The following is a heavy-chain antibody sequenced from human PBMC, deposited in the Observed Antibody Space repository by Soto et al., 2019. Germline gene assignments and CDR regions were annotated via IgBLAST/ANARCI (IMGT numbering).Heavy chain of an antibody. CDR3: ARGGQGLWISSLDY. J-gene: IGHJ4*02. D-gene: IGHD3-10*01. Sequence: SLTCTVSDGSISNYFYNWIRQPAGKGLEWIGRIDNSGSTNYNPSLKSRITMSADTSRNQFSLKLNSVTAADTAVYYCARGGQGLWISSLDYWGKGALVTVSS. CDR2: IDNSGST. V-gene: IGHV4-4*07. CDR1: DGSISNYF.